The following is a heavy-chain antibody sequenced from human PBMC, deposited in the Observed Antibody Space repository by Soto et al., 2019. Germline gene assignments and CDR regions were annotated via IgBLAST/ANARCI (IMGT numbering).Heavy chain of an antibody. CDR2: IYPGDSDT. D-gene: IGHD3-10*01. V-gene: IGHV5-51*01. Sequence: PGESLKISCKGSGYSFTSYWIGWVRQMPGKGLEWMGIIYPGDSDTRYSPSFQGQVTISADKSISTAYLQWSSLKASDTAMYYCARLKGXYGSGHPRYYGMDVWGQGTTVTVSS. CDR1: GYSFTSYW. CDR3: ARLKGXYGSGHPRYYGMDV. J-gene: IGHJ6*02.